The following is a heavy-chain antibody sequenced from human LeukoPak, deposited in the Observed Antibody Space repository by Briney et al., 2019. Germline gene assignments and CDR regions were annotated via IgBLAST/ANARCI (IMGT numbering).Heavy chain of an antibody. D-gene: IGHD2-2*01. CDR2: MNPNTGNT. CDR1: GYTLSSYD. CDR3: ARAGSTNRPVNPYQLHTYGMDV. J-gene: IGHJ6*02. Sequence: ASVKVSCKASGYTLSSYDINWLRQATAQGPEWMGWMNPNTGNTGFAQKFRGRVTLSMNTSISTGYMELSSLRSEDTAVYYCARAGSTNRPVNPYQLHTYGMDVWGQGTTVTVSS. V-gene: IGHV1-8*01.